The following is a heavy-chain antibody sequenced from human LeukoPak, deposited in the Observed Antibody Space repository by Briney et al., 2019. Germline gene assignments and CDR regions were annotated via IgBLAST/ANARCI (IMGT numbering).Heavy chain of an antibody. J-gene: IGHJ3*02. V-gene: IGHV3-23*01. D-gene: IGHD2/OR15-2a*01. Sequence: PGGSLRLSCAASGFTFSSYAMSWVRQAPGKGLEWVSAISGSGGSTYYADSVKGRFTISRDNSKNTLYLQMNSLRAEDTAVYYCAKDIPPYGNTGADAFDIWGQGTMVTVSS. CDR3: AKDIPPYGNTGADAFDI. CDR2: ISGSGGST. CDR1: GFTFSSYA.